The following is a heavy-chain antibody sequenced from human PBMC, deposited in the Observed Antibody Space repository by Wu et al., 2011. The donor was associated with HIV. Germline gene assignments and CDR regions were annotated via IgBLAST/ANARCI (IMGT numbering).Heavy chain of an antibody. CDR2: INPNSGGT. CDR1: GYTFTGYH. Sequence: QVQLVQSGAEVKKPGASVKVSCKASGYTFTGYHMHWVRQAPGQGLEWMGRINPNSGGTNYAQKFQGRVTMTRDTSISTAYMELSRLRSDDTAVYYCARDRARSSGWYYFDYWGQGTLVTVSS. CDR3: ARDRARSSGWYYFDY. D-gene: IGHD6-19*01. V-gene: IGHV1-2*02. J-gene: IGHJ4*02.